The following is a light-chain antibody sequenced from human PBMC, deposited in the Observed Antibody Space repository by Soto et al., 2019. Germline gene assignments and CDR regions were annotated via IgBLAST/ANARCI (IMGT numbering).Light chain of an antibody. J-gene: IGKJ4*01. V-gene: IGKV3-15*01. Sequence: EIVMTQSPATLSVSPGERATLSCRASQSVSSNLAWYQQKPGQAPRLLIYGASTRATGIPARFSGSGSGTDFTLNISSLQSDDFAVYNCQQYNNWPLVTFGGGTKVEIK. CDR1: QSVSSN. CDR3: QQYNNWPLVT. CDR2: GAS.